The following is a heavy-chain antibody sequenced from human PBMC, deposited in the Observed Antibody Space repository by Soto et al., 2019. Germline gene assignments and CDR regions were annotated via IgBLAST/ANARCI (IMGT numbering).Heavy chain of an antibody. CDR1: GFTFSSSG. Sequence: GGSLRLSCAASGFTFSSSGIHWVRQAPGKGLEWVAVIWYDGSNKYYADSVKGRFTISRDNSKNTLYLQMNSLRAEDTAVYYCARAGYSAKNYGMDVWGQGTTVTVSS. J-gene: IGHJ6*02. D-gene: IGHD6-13*01. CDR2: IWYDGSNK. V-gene: IGHV3-33*01. CDR3: ARAGYSAKNYGMDV.